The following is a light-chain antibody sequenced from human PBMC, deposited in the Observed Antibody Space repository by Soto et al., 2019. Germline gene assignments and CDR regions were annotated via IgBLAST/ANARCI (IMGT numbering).Light chain of an antibody. Sequence: EIVFAQSPGTLSFSPGERATLSCRASQSVNSRLAWYQHKPGQAPRLLISGASSRATGIPDRFSGSGSATDFTLTISRLEPEDFALYYCQHYGRSPITFGQGTRLEIK. CDR3: QHYGRSPIT. CDR2: GAS. V-gene: IGKV3-20*01. CDR1: QSVNSR. J-gene: IGKJ5*01.